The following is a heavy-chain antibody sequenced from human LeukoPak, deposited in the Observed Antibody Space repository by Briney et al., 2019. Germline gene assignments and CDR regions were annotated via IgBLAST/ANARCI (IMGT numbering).Heavy chain of an antibody. CDR3: ARAPLWVYSSSANFDY. CDR2: INPNSGGT. J-gene: IGHJ4*02. V-gene: IGHV1-2*02. D-gene: IGHD6-6*01. CDR1: GYTFTGYY. Sequence: ASVKVSCKASGYTFTGYYMHWVRQAPGQGLEWMGWINPNSGGTNYAQKFQGRVTMTRDTSISTAYMELSRLRSDDTAVYYCARAPLWVYSSSANFDYWGQGTLVTVSS.